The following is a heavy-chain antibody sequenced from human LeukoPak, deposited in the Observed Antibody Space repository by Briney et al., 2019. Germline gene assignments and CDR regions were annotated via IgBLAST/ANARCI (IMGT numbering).Heavy chain of an antibody. D-gene: IGHD2-2*02. CDR3: ARVYCSSTSCYTAPYYYYYMDV. Sequence: ASVKVSCKASGYTFTSYDINWVRHGTGQGLEWMGWMNPNSGNTGYAQKFQGRVTMTRNTSISTAYMELSSLRSEDTAVYYCARVYCSSTSCYTAPYYYYYMDVWGKGTTVTVSS. V-gene: IGHV1-8*01. CDR2: MNPNSGNT. J-gene: IGHJ6*03. CDR1: GYTFTSYD.